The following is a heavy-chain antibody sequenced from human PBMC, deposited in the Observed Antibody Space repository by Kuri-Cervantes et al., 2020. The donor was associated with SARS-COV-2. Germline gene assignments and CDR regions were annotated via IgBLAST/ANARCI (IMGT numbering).Heavy chain of an antibody. Sequence: GESLKISCAASGFTFSSYAMHWVRQAPGKGLEWVAVISYDGSNKYYADSVKGRFTISRDNSKNTLYLQTNSLRAEDTAVYYCARDLGVVVPAIDYGMDVWGQGTTVTVSS. V-gene: IGHV3-30-3*01. CDR2: ISYDGSNK. CDR1: GFTFSSYA. CDR3: ARDLGVVVPAIDYGMDV. J-gene: IGHJ6*02. D-gene: IGHD2-2*01.